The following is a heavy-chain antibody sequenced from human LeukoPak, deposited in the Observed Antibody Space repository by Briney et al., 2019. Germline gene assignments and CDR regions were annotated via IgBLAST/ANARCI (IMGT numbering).Heavy chain of an antibody. CDR3: AKDGRQWKTYFYGSGSANAFDI. J-gene: IGHJ3*02. V-gene: IGHV3-66*03. D-gene: IGHD3-10*01. CDR2: IHKNAIT. CDR1: GFTVSSNY. Sequence: GGSLRLSCAASGFTVSSNYMSWVRQAPGKGLEWVSVIHKNAITSHADTVKGRFTISRDNSKNTLYLQMNSLRAEDTAVYYCAKDGRQWKTYFYGSGSANAFDIWGQGTMVTVSS.